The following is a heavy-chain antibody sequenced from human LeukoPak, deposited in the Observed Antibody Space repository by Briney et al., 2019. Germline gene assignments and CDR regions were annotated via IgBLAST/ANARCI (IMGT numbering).Heavy chain of an antibody. Sequence: ASVKVSCKASGYTFTSYGISWVRQAPGQGLEWMGWISTYNGNTNYAQKLQGRVTMTTDTSTSTAYMELSSLRSEDTAVYYCARALNTMVRGVMGYWGQGTLVTVSS. D-gene: IGHD3-10*01. CDR3: ARALNTMVRGVMGY. J-gene: IGHJ4*02. CDR2: ISTYNGNT. V-gene: IGHV1-18*01. CDR1: GYTFTSYG.